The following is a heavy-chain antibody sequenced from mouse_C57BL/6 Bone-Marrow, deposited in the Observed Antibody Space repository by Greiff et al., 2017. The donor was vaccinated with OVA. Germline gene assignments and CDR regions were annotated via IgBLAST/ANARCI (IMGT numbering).Heavy chain of an antibody. Sequence: EVQLQQSGPELVKPGASVKISCKASGYTFTDYNMDWVKQSPGKSLEWIGDINPNNGGTIYNQKFKGKATLTVDKSSSTAYMKLRSLTSEDTAVYYCARNGDYVDYWGQGTTLTVSS. CDR2: INPNNGGT. CDR1: GYTFTDYN. J-gene: IGHJ2*01. D-gene: IGHD1-1*02. CDR3: ARNGDYVDY. V-gene: IGHV1-18*01.